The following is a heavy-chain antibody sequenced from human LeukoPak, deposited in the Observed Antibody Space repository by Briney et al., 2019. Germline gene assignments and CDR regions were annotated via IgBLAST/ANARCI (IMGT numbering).Heavy chain of an antibody. V-gene: IGHV3-20*04. CDR3: ARSPEWDPKQLGFKYIDY. D-gene: IGHD1-26*01. CDR1: GFSFHGDG. Sequence: GGSLRVSCAASGFSFHGDGMSWVRHAPGKGLEWVSGINWNGGDKHYADSVRGRFTISRDNAKNSLYLHTNSLRGEDTALYYCARSPEWDPKQLGFKYIDYWGQGTLVTVSS. CDR2: INWNGGDK. J-gene: IGHJ4*02.